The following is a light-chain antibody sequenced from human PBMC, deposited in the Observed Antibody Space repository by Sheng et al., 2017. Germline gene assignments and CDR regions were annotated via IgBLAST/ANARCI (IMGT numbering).Light chain of an antibody. J-gene: IGKJ4*01. CDR1: QSVSSSY. CDR2: DAS. CDR3: QQRSNWPS. Sequence: ETVLTQSPGTLSLSPGERATLSCRASQSVSSSYLAWYQQKPGQAPRLLIYDASNRATGIPARFSGSGSGTDFTLTISSLEPEDFAVYYCQQRSNWPSFGGGTKVEIK. V-gene: IGKV3D-20*02.